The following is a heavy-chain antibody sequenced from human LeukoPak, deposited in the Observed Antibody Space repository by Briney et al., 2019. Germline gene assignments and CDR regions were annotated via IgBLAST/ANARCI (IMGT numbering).Heavy chain of an antibody. V-gene: IGHV1-18*01. J-gene: IGHJ4*02. CDR3: ARDDCVY. D-gene: IGHD2-21*01. CDR1: GYTFSHYV. Sequence: ASLKVSSKTSGYTFSHYVISWVRHVPGQGLEWMGWICAYNNISQSAQKVQGRVSLSPHTYTRTAYMERRSLRSEDTAVYYSARDDCVYWGQGTLVTVSS. CDR2: ICAYNNIS.